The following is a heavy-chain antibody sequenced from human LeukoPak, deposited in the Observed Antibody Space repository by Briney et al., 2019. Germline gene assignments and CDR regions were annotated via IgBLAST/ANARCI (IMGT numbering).Heavy chain of an antibody. J-gene: IGHJ6*03. D-gene: IGHD4-11*01. CDR1: GGSISSYY. V-gene: IGHV4-4*07. CDR3: ARNRGSTVITDHYYYYYMDV. CDR2: IYTSGST. Sequence: SETLSLTCTVSGGSISSYYWSWIRQPAGKGLEWIGRIYTSGSTNYNLSLKSRVTMSVDTSKNQFSLKLSSVTAADTAVYYCARNRGSTVITDHYYYYYMDVWGKGTTVTVSS.